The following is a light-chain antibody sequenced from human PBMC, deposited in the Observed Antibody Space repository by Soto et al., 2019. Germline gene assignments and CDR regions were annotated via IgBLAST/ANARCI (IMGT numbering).Light chain of an antibody. CDR3: SSYTTSSAPGV. Sequence: QSALTQPASVSGSPGQSITISCTGTSSDVGGYKYVSWYQHQPGKAPKLMIYEVSNRPSGVSNRFSGSKSDNTASLTISGLQPEDEADYYCSSYTTSSAPGVFGTGTKLTVL. J-gene: IGLJ1*01. CDR2: EVS. V-gene: IGLV2-14*01. CDR1: SSDVGGYKY.